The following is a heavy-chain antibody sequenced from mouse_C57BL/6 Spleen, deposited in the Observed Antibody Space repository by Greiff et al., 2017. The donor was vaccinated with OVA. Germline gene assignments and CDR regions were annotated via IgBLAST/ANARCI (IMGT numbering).Heavy chain of an antibody. CDR3: AREVYLDY. Sequence: VQLQQSGAELVMPGASVKLSCKASGYTFTSYWMHWVKQRPGQGLEWIGEIDPSDSYTNYNQKFKGKSTLTVDKSSSTAYMQLSSLTSEDSAVYYCAREVYLDYWGQGTTLTVSS. CDR2: IDPSDSYT. J-gene: IGHJ2*01. V-gene: IGHV1-69*01. CDR1: GYTFTSYW.